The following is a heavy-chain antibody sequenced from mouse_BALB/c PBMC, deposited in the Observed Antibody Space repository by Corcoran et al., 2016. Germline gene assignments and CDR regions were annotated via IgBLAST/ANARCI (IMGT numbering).Heavy chain of an antibody. J-gene: IGHJ1*01. Sequence: EVQLQQSGAELVKPGASVKLSCTASGFNLKDTYMHWVKQRPEQGLEWIGRIDPANGNTKYDPKFQGKATITADTSSNTAYLQLSSLTSEDTDVYDCARGDWYFDVWGAGTTVTVSS. CDR3: ARGDWYFDV. V-gene: IGHV14-3*02. CDR1: GFNLKDTY. CDR2: IDPANGNT.